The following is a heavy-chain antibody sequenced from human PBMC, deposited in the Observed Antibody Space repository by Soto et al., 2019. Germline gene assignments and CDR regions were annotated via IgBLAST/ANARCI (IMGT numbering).Heavy chain of an antibody. CDR3: ARHLILDVVRGVIIPGWFDP. CDR2: IYYSGST. Sequence: PSETLSLTCTVSGGSISSSSYYWGWIRQPPGKGLEWIGSIYYSGSTYYNPSLKSRVTISVDTSKNQFSLKLSSVTAADTAVYYCARHLILDVVRGVIIPGWFDPWGQGTLVTVSS. D-gene: IGHD3-10*01. J-gene: IGHJ5*02. V-gene: IGHV4-39*01. CDR1: GGSISSSSYY.